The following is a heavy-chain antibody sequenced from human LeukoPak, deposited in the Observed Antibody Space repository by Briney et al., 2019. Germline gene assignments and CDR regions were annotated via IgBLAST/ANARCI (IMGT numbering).Heavy chain of an antibody. J-gene: IGHJ4*02. V-gene: IGHV1-18*01. CDR3: ARRQGTTLNFDY. CDR2: INAYNGNT. D-gene: IGHD1-1*01. CDR1: GYTFSSYG. Sequence: ASVKVSCKASGYTFSSYGFSGVRQAPGQGLEWMGWINAYNGNTNYAQNLQGRVTMTTDTSTSTAYMELRSLRSDDTAVYYCARRQGTTLNFDYWGQGTLVTVSS.